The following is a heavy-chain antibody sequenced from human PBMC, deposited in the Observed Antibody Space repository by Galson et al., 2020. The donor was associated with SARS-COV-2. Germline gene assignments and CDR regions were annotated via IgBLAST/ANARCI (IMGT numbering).Heavy chain of an antibody. D-gene: IGHD6-13*01. V-gene: IGHV1-2*02. CDR2: INPNSGGT. CDR1: GYTFTGYY. CDR3: ARDSLESSSWQFDY. J-gene: IGHJ4*02. Sequence: ASVKVSCKASGYTFTGYYMHWVRQAPGQGLEWMGWINPNSGGTNYAQKFQGRVTMTRDTSISTAYMELSRLSSDDTAVYYCARDSLESSSWQFDYWGLGTLVTVSS.